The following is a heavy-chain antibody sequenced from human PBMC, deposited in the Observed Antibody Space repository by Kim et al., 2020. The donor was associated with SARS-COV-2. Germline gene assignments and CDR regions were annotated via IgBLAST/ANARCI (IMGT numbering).Heavy chain of an antibody. V-gene: IGHV1-45*02. CDR3: ASPINDTDAFDI. Sequence: SVKVSCKASGYTFTYRYLHWVRQAPGQALEWMGWITPFNGNTNYAQKFQDRVTITRDRSMSTAYMELSSLRSEDTAMYYCASPINDTDAFDIWGQGTMVTVSS. CDR1: GYTFTYRY. D-gene: IGHD3-9*01. CDR2: ITPFNGNT. J-gene: IGHJ3*02.